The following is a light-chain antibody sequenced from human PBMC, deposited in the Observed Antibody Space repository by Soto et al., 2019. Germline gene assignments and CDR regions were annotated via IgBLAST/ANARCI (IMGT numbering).Light chain of an antibody. J-gene: IGKJ4*01. V-gene: IGKV1-39*01. CDR2: AAS. CDR3: QQSYGPPLG. Sequence: DIQMTQSPSSLSASVGDRVTITCRASQNINNYLNWYHQKPGKAPELLIYAASSLQSGVPSRFSGSRSGTDFTLTISSLQPEDFATYYCQQSYGPPLGFGGGTKVEIK. CDR1: QNINNY.